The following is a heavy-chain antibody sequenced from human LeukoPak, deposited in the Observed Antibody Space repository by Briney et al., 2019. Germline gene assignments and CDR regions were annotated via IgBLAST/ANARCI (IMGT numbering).Heavy chain of an antibody. J-gene: IGHJ4*02. D-gene: IGHD3-22*01. Sequence: PSETPSLTCAVSGYSISSGYYWGWIRQPPGKGLERIGSIYHSGSTYYNPSLKSRVTISLDTSKNQFSLKLSSVTAADTAVYYCARAQSYYHSSGYYYASFFDHWGQGTLVTVSS. V-gene: IGHV4-38-2*01. CDR2: IYHSGST. CDR3: ARAQSYYHSSGYYYASFFDH. CDR1: GYSISSGYY.